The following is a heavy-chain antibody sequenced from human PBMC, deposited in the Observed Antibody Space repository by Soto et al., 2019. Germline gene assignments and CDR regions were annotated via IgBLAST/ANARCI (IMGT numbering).Heavy chain of an antibody. CDR2: IKQDGSEK. Sequence: EVRLVESGGGLVQPGGSLRLSCAASGFSFSHYCMSWVRQAPGKGLEWVANIKQDGSEKYDVDSVKGRFTISRDNAKNSMFLQMDSLRDEDTAVYYCARVPSTRDIWSYGVGGKYYYYYMDVWGKGTTVTVSS. J-gene: IGHJ6*03. CDR1: GFSFSHYC. CDR3: ARVPSTRDIWSYGVGGKYYYYYMDV. D-gene: IGHD1-7*01. V-gene: IGHV3-7*04.